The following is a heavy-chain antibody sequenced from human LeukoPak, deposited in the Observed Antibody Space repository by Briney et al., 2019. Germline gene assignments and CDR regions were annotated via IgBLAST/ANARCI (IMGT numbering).Heavy chain of an antibody. J-gene: IGHJ5*02. CDR2: INHSGST. V-gene: IGHV4-34*01. Sequence: SETLPLTCAVYGGSFSGYYWSWIRQPPGKGLEWIVEINHSGSTNYNPSLKSRVTISVDTSKNQFSLKLSSVTAADTAVYYCARGGNIAAAGTSWFDPWGQGTLVTVSS. CDR1: GGSFSGYY. CDR3: ARGGNIAAAGTSWFDP. D-gene: IGHD6-13*01.